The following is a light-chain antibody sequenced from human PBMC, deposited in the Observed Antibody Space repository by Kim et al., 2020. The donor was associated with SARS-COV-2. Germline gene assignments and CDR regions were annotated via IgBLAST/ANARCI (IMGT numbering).Light chain of an antibody. CDR1: QSISSY. CDR2: AAS. CDR3: QQSYSTPQKT. J-gene: IGKJ1*01. Sequence: DIQMTQSPSSLSASVGDRVTITCRASQSISSYLNWYQQKPEKAPKLLIYAASSLQSGVPSRFSGSGSGTDFTLTISSLQPENFATYYCQQSYSTPQKTFGQGTKVDIK. V-gene: IGKV1-39*01.